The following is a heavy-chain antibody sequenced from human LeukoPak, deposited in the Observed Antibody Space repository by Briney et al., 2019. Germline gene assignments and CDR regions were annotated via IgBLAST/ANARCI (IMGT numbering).Heavy chain of an antibody. D-gene: IGHD3-22*01. CDR1: GFTFSSYD. Sequence: GGSLRLSCAAPGFTFSSYDMHWVRQAPGKGLEWVAVISHDGNDRYYADSVKGRFTVSRDHSKSTLYLQMNSLRAEDTAVYYCAKVMVYSAGYYGNYYYYGMDVWGQGTTVTVSS. J-gene: IGHJ6*02. CDR2: ISHDGNDR. V-gene: IGHV3-30*18. CDR3: AKVMVYSAGYYGNYYYYGMDV.